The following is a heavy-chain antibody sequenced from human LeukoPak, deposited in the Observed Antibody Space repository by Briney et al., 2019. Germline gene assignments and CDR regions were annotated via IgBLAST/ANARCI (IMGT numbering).Heavy chain of an antibody. CDR3: ARDLPHQGGYCSGGSCYLPAEGFDP. CDR1: GGSISSSSYY. J-gene: IGHJ5*02. CDR2: IYYSGST. Sequence: PSETLSLTCTVSGGSISSSSYYWGWIRQPPGKGLEWIGSIYYSGSTYYNPSLKSRVTISVDTSKNQFSLKLSSVTAADTAVYYCARDLPHQGGYCSGGSCYLPAEGFDPWGQGTLVTVSS. D-gene: IGHD2-15*01. V-gene: IGHV4-39*07.